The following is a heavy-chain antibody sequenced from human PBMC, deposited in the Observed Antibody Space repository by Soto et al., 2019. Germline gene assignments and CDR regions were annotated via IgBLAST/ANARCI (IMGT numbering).Heavy chain of an antibody. CDR3: ARFHYDYVWGSYRYRYFDY. J-gene: IGHJ4*02. CDR2: IYWNDDK. D-gene: IGHD3-16*02. CDR1: GFSLSTSGVG. V-gene: IGHV2-5*01. Sequence: SGPTLVNPTQTLTLTCTFSGFSLSTSGVGVGWIRQPPGKALEWLALIYWNDDKRYSPSLKSRLTITKDTSKNQVVLTMTNMDPVDTATYYCARFHYDYVWGSYRYRYFDYWGQGNLVTVSS.